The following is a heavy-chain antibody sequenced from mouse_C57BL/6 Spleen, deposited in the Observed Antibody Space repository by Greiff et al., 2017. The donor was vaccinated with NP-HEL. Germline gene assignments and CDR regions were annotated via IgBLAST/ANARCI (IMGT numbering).Heavy chain of an antibody. CDR2: ISNGGGST. Sequence: EVMLVESGGGLVQPGGSLKLSCAASGFTFSDYYMYWVRQTPEKRLEWVAYISNGGGSTYYPDTVKGRFTISRDNAKNTLYLQMSRLKSEDTAMYYWARRDVGNYAMDYWGQGTSVTVSS. V-gene: IGHV5-12*01. J-gene: IGHJ4*01. CDR3: ARRDVGNYAMDY. CDR1: GFTFSDYY.